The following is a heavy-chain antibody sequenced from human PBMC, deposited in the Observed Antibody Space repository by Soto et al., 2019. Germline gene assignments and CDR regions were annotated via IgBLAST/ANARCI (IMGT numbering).Heavy chain of an antibody. CDR1: GFSLSSSGVG. CDR2: IYWDNYK. J-gene: IGHJ4*02. Sequence: QITLKESGPTLVKPTQTLTLTCTFSGFSLSSSGVGVGWIRQPPGKALEWLALIYWDNYKQYSPSLKNRFTITKDTSKNQVVLTMTKMEPVATGTYYCARVMGSGTVGVFDYWGQGTLVTVSS. V-gene: IGHV2-5*02. D-gene: IGHD6-13*01. CDR3: ARVMGSGTVGVFDY.